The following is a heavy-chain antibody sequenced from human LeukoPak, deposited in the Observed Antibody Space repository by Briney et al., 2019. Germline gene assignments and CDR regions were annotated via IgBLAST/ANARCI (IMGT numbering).Heavy chain of an antibody. CDR2: IYYSGST. V-gene: IGHV4-39*01. D-gene: IGHD6-6*01. J-gene: IGHJ5*02. Sequence: SETLSLTCTGSGGSISSSSYYWGWIRQPPGKGLEWIGSIYYSGSTYYNPSLKSRVTISVDTSKNQFSLKLSSVTAADTAVYYCARWSLAAQSIGNWSDPWGQGTLVTVSS. CDR3: ARWSLAAQSIGNWSDP. CDR1: GGSISSSSYY.